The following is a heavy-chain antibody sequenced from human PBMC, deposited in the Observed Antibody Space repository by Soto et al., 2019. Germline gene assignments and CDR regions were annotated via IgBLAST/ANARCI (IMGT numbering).Heavy chain of an antibody. CDR3: AKKVTIYAVDPADY. J-gene: IGHJ4*02. Sequence: EVVLLQSGGDLVQPGGSLRLSCAASGFTFSDYAMTWVRQAPGKGLEWVSDISDGDGDTHYADSVRGRFVISRDNSKNMLYLQMNSLRAEDTAVYFCAKKVTIYAVDPADYWGQGTQVAVSS. CDR2: ISDGDGDT. D-gene: IGHD3-3*01. V-gene: IGHV3-23*01. CDR1: GFTFSDYA.